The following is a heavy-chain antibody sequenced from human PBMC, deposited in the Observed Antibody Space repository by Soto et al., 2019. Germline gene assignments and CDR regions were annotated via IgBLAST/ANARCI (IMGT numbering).Heavy chain of an antibody. V-gene: IGHV1-69*12. J-gene: IGHJ6*02. D-gene: IGHD3-3*02. CDR2: IMPIFRTA. Sequence: QVQLVQSGAEVKKPGSSVKVSCKASGGTFSSSAFSWVRQAPGQGLEWMGGIMPIFRTADYAQKFQGRVTITADDSTSTDYMELSRLRSEDTGVYYCAGDKDLQPLGGNYYYIMDVWGQWTTVTVSS. CDR3: AGDKDLQPLGGNYYYIMDV. CDR1: GGTFSSSA.